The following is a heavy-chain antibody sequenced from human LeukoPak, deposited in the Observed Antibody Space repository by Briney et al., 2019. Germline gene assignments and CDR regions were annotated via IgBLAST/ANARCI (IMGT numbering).Heavy chain of an antibody. Sequence: ASVKVSCKASGYTFSTYGISWVRQAPGQGLEWMGWIDPESGGRNYAHRFQGRVTITRDTSISAVYMELNSLRSDDTAVYYCARDWDQLIRSKGGPPRYFYFMDVWGKGTSVIVSS. CDR2: IDPESGGR. CDR1: GYTFSTYG. V-gene: IGHV1-2*07. J-gene: IGHJ6*03. CDR3: ARDWDQLIRSKGGPPRYFYFMDV. D-gene: IGHD3-9*01.